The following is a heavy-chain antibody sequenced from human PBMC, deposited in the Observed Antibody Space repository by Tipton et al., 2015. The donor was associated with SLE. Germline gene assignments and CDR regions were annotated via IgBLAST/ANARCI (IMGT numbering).Heavy chain of an antibody. D-gene: IGHD5-24*01. V-gene: IGHV3-74*01. Sequence: SLRLSCAASGFTLSKYWMHWLRQAPGKGLECVSIIKGDGTFTDYVESVKGRFTISRDNSKNSLYLQMDSLRAEDTAVYYCARDLGQWLQYDPSDIWGQGTMVTVSS. CDR1: GFTLSKYW. J-gene: IGHJ3*02. CDR3: ARDLGQWLQYDPSDI. CDR2: IKGDGTFT.